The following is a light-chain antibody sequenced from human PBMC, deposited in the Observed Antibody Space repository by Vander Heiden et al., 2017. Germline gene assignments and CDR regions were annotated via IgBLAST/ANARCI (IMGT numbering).Light chain of an antibody. CDR3: QQDNNYPKT. V-gene: IGKV3-15*01. Sequence: ETVMTTSPATLSASAGDRATLSCRASQSVSSNLAWYQQKPGQAPRLLIYGASTRATGIPARFSGSGSGTEFTLTISSLQSEDFAVYYCQQDNNYPKTFGQGTKVEIK. J-gene: IGKJ1*01. CDR2: GAS. CDR1: QSVSSN.